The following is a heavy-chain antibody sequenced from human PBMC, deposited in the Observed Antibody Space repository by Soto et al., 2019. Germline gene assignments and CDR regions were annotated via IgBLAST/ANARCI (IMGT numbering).Heavy chain of an antibody. J-gene: IGHJ4*02. Sequence: QLQLQESGPGLVKSSETLSLTCTVSGGSISSSSYYWGWIRQPPGKGLEWIGSIYYSGSTYYNSSLKSRVTTSVDTSKNQFSLKVSSVTAADAAVYYCARHDRDYGDQIEYWGQGTLVTVSS. CDR1: GGSISSSSYY. CDR3: ARHDRDYGDQIEY. CDR2: IYYSGST. D-gene: IGHD4-17*01. V-gene: IGHV4-39*01.